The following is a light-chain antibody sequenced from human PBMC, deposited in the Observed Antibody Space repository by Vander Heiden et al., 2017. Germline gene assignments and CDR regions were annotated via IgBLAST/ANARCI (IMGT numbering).Light chain of an antibody. J-gene: IGLJ1*01. CDR3: GTWDSSLSAYV. CDR2: DNK. CDR1: SSRIGNNY. Sequence: QSVLTQPPSVSAAPGQKVTISCSGSSSRIGNNYVSWYQQLPGTAPKLLIYDNKKRPSGIPDRFSGSKSGTSATLGITGLQTGDEADYYCGTWDSSLSAYVFGTGNKVTAL. V-gene: IGLV1-51*01.